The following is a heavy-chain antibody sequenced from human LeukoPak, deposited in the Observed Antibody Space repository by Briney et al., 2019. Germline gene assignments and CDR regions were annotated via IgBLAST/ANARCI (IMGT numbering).Heavy chain of an antibody. CDR3: AKDQCSGGSCYLDY. D-gene: IGHD2-15*01. CDR1: GFTFSSYG. CDR2: IQYDGSDK. J-gene: IGHJ4*02. Sequence: GGSLRLSCAASGFTFSSYGMHWVRQAPGKGLEWVAFIQYDGSDKYYADSAKGRFTISRDKSKNTLYLQMNSLRAEDTAVYYCAKDQCSGGSCYLDYSGQGTLVTVSS. V-gene: IGHV3-30*02.